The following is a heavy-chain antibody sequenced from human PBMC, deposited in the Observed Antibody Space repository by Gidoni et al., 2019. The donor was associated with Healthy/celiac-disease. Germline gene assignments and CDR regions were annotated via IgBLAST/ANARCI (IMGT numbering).Heavy chain of an antibody. Sequence: EVQLVESGGGLVQPGRSLRLSCAASGFTFDDYAMHWVRQAPGKGLEWVSGISWNSGSIGYADSVKGRFTISRDNAKNSLYLQMNSLRAGDTALYYCAKGNKWELPYNWFDPWGQGTLVTVSS. V-gene: IGHV3-9*01. J-gene: IGHJ5*02. CDR2: ISWNSGSI. CDR1: GFTFDDYA. CDR3: AKGNKWELPYNWFDP. D-gene: IGHD1-26*01.